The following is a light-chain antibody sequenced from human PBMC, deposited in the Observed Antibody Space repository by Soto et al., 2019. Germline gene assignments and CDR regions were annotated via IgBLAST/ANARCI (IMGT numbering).Light chain of an antibody. J-gene: IGKJ1*01. CDR3: QQSYSTTWT. Sequence: DIQMTQSPSSLSASVGDRVTITCRASQGISTYLNWYQQRPGKAPKLLIYAASSLQSGVPSSFSGSGSETHFTLTISSLQPEDFATYSCQQSYSTTWTFGQGTKVEIK. V-gene: IGKV1-39*01. CDR1: QGISTY. CDR2: AAS.